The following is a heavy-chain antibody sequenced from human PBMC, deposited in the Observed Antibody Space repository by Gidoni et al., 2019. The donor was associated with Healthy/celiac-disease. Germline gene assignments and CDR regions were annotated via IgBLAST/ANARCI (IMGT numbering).Heavy chain of an antibody. Sequence: HVQLVQSGAEVKKPGSSVKVACKASGGTFTSSAISGVRQAPGQGLEWMGGIIPIFGTANYAQKFQGRVTITADESTSTAYMELSSLRSEDTAVYYCARGRYCSSTSCYVWAYYYYYGMDVWGQGTTVTVSS. J-gene: IGHJ6*02. D-gene: IGHD2-2*01. CDR3: ARGRYCSSTSCYVWAYYYYYGMDV. CDR2: IIPIFGTA. CDR1: GGTFTSSA. V-gene: IGHV1-69*12.